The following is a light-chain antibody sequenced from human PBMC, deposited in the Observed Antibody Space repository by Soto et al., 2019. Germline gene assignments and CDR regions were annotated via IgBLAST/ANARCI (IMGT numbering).Light chain of an antibody. J-gene: IGKJ2*01. Sequence: PGDRATLSCRASQSLSNTFLAWYQQKPGQAPRLLIYHASSRATGIPDRFSGSGSGTDFTLTINKLEPEDFAVYYCQQYGGSSPRFTFGQGTKLEIK. V-gene: IGKV3-20*01. CDR3: QQYGGSSPRFT. CDR2: HAS. CDR1: QSLSNTF.